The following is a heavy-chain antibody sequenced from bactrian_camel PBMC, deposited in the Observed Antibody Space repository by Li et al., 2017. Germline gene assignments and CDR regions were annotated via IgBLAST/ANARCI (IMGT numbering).Heavy chain of an antibody. Sequence: QVQLVESGGGSMQSGGSLRLSCTPVGPTYSTYCIGWFRQTPGKEREGVAYIDTDGIATYGDSVKGRFTVSADNAKNTLHLQMDSLKPEDTAVYYCVADGGGTWYPLRYEYYYWGQGTQVTVS. CDR2: IDTDGIAT. J-gene: IGHJ4*01. CDR3: VADGGGTWYPLRYEYYY. V-gene: IGHV3S6*01. CDR1: GPTYSTYC. D-gene: IGHD6*01.